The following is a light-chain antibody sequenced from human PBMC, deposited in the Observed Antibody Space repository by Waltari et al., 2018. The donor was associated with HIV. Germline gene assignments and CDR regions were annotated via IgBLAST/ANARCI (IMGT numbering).Light chain of an antibody. Sequence: QSVLTQPPSVSAAPGQKVAISCSLSSSNIGTDYVSWYQHVPGSAPKLLISTKEKRPSGSPDRFSCSKPGTAATLDITGLQTGDGADYYCGTWARSLCGGVFGGWTKLTVL. J-gene: IGLJ3*02. CDR2: TKE. CDR1: SSNIGTDY. CDR3: GTWARSLCGGV. V-gene: IGLV1-51*01.